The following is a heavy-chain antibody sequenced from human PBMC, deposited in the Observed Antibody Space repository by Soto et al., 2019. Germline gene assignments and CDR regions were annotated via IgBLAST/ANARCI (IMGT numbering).Heavy chain of an antibody. J-gene: IGHJ6*02. Sequence: SETLSLTCAVYGGSFSGYYWSWIRQPPGKGLEWIGEINHSGSTNYNPSLKSRATISVDTSKNQFSLKLSSVTAADTAVYYCARGQVVAATLSYYYYYGMDVWGQGTTVTVSS. D-gene: IGHD2-15*01. CDR3: ARGQVVAATLSYYYYYGMDV. V-gene: IGHV4-34*01. CDR1: GGSFSGYY. CDR2: INHSGST.